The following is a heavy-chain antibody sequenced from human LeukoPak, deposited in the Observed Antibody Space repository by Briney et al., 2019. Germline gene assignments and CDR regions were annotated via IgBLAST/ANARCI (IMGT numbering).Heavy chain of an antibody. Sequence: PGGSLRLSCTTSGFTFSSYWMSWVRQAPGKGLEWVSYISSSSNTIYYADSVKGRFTISRDNAKNSLYLQMNSLRAEDTAVYYCARDMVGYSNGPALFDYWGQGTLVTVSS. J-gene: IGHJ4*02. CDR2: ISSSSNTI. CDR1: GFTFSSYW. V-gene: IGHV3-48*01. CDR3: ARDMVGYSNGPALFDY. D-gene: IGHD6-19*01.